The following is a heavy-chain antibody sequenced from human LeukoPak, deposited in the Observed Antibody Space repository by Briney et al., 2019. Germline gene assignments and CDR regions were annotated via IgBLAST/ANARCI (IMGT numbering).Heavy chain of an antibody. CDR3: ARGSSGYSYGFDY. D-gene: IGHD5-18*01. CDR1: GYSFISYW. Sequence: GESLKISCKGSGYSFISYWIGWVRQMPGKGLEWMGIIYPGDSDTRYSPSFQGQVTISADKSVRNAYLQWSSLKASDTAVYYCARGSSGYSYGFDYWGQGTLVTVSS. J-gene: IGHJ4*02. CDR2: IYPGDSDT. V-gene: IGHV5-51*01.